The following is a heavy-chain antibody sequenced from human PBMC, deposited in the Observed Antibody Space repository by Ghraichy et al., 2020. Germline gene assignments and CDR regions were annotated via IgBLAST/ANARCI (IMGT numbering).Heavy chain of an antibody. V-gene: IGHV3-48*02. D-gene: IGHD4-23*01. CDR3: ARGSKVVRFFYYYGMDV. CDR1: GFIFSDYS. Sequence: GGSLRLSCVGSGFIFSDYSMNWVRQSPGKGLEWVSYITSSSRTKSYADSVKGRFTISRDNAHNSLDLQMNSLRDEDTAVYYCARGSKVVRFFYYYGMDVWGQGTTVTVSS. CDR2: ITSSSRTK. J-gene: IGHJ6*02.